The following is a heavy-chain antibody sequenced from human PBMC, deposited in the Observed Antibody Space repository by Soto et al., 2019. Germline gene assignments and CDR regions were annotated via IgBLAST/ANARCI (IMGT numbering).Heavy chain of an antibody. CDR2: ISVYTGDT. CDR3: ARDVGPVTIFGEALSGYFDF. Sequence: QVQLVQSGGEVTKPGASVKVSCKSSGYTFTSYGVSWVRQAPGQGLEWLGWISVYTGDTKHAQKFQDRVTLTTEASASTAYMELRSMRSDDTAFYYCARDVGPVTIFGEALSGYFDFWGQGTLVTVSS. V-gene: IGHV1-18*04. CDR1: GYTFTSYG. J-gene: IGHJ4*02. D-gene: IGHD3-3*01.